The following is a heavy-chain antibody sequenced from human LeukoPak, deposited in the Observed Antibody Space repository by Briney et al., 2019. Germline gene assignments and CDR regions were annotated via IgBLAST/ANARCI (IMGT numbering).Heavy chain of an antibody. CDR3: ARDGVSGTDY. Sequence: SETLSLTCTVSGGSISSSSFYWDWIRQPPGKGLEWIGSIYYSGSTYYNPSLQSRVTISVDTSKNQFSLKLSSVTAADTAVYYCARDGVSGTDYWGQGTLVTVSS. V-gene: IGHV4-39*07. J-gene: IGHJ4*02. CDR1: GGSISSSSFY. D-gene: IGHD1-26*01. CDR2: IYYSGST.